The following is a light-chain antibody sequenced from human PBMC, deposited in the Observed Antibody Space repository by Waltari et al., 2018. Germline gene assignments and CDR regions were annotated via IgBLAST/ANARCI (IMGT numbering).Light chain of an antibody. Sequence: QSALTQPASVSGSPGQSITISCTGSSGDIGSFYLVPWSQQHPGRAPKLIIYEVTKRPSGVSNRFSASKSGNTASLTISGLQAEDEADYHCCSYAGSSTYSYVFGPGTKVSVL. CDR1: SGDIGSFYL. CDR2: EVT. J-gene: IGLJ1*01. V-gene: IGLV2-23*02. CDR3: CSYAGSSTYSYV.